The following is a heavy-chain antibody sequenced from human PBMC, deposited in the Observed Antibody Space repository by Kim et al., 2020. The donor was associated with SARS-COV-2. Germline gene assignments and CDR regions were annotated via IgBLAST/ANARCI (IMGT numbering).Heavy chain of an antibody. Sequence: ASVKVSCKASGYTFTSYAMHWVRQAPGQRLEWMGWINAGNGNTKYSQKFQGRVTITRDTSASTAYMELSSLRSEDTAVYYCARGHDYGDYRDAFDIWGQGTMVTVSS. V-gene: IGHV1-3*01. D-gene: IGHD4-17*01. CDR1: GYTFTSYA. J-gene: IGHJ3*02. CDR3: ARGHDYGDYRDAFDI. CDR2: INAGNGNT.